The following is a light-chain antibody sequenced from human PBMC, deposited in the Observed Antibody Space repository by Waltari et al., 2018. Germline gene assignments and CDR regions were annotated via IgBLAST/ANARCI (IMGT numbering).Light chain of an antibody. J-gene: IGLJ3*02. CDR2: EDN. V-gene: IGLV6-57*04. CDR1: SGTIASNY. Sequence: NFMLTQPHSVSESPGKTVTISCTRSSGTIASNYVQWYQHRPGSAPTTLIYEDNERPSGVPDRFSGSIDSSSNSASLTISGLKTEDEADYFCQSYDSSNQGVFGGGTKLTVL. CDR3: QSYDSSNQGV.